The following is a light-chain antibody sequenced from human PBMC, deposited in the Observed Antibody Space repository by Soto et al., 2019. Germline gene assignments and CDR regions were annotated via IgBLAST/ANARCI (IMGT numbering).Light chain of an antibody. Sequence: QLVLTQSSSASASLGSSVKLTCTLSSGHSSYIIAWHQQQPGKAPRYLMKLEGSGSYNKGSGVPDRFSGSRSGADRYLTISNLHSEDEADYYCETWDSNTRVFGGGTKVTVL. J-gene: IGLJ3*02. CDR2: LEGSGSY. CDR3: ETWDSNTRV. V-gene: IGLV4-60*03. CDR1: SGHSSYI.